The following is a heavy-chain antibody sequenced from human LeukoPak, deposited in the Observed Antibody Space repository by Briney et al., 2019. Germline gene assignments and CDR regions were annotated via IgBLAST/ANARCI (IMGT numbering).Heavy chain of an antibody. CDR3: AREERATKDFDY. CDR1: GGSISSYY. J-gene: IGHJ4*02. V-gene: IGHV4-59*12. D-gene: IGHD1-26*01. CDR2: IYHVGTT. Sequence: SETLSLTCTVSGGSISSYYWSWIRQPPGKGLEWIGSIYHVGTTYYNPSLKSRLTISVDTSKNQFSLKLSSVTAADTAVYYCAREERATKDFDYWGQGTLVTVSS.